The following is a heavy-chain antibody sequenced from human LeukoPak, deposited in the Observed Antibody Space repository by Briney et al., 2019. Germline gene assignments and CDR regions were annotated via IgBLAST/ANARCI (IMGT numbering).Heavy chain of an antibody. CDR3: ARGSDLGIAVAGTHFDY. CDR2: INHSGST. D-gene: IGHD6-19*01. V-gene: IGHV4-34*01. CDR1: GGSFSGYY. Sequence: NSSETLSLTCAVYGGSFSGYYWSWIRQPPGKGLEWIGEINHSGSTNYNPSLKSRVTISVDTSKNQFSLKLSSVTAADTAMYYCARGSDLGIAVAGTHFDYWGQGTLVTVSS. J-gene: IGHJ4*02.